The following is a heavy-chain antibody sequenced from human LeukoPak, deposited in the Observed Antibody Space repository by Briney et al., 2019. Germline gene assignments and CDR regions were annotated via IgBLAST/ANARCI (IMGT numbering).Heavy chain of an antibody. CDR3: ARDSSGWSRSHWFDP. CDR2: INHSGST. Sequence: SETLSLTCAVYGGSFSGYYWSWIRQPPGKGLEWIGEINHSGSTNYNPSLKSRVTISVDTSKSQFSLKLSSVTAADTAVYYCARDSSGWSRSHWFDPWGQGTLVTVSS. J-gene: IGHJ5*02. D-gene: IGHD6-19*01. CDR1: GGSFSGYY. V-gene: IGHV4-34*01.